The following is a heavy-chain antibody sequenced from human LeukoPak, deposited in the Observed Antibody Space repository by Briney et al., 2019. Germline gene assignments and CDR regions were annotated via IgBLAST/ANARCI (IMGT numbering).Heavy chain of an antibody. CDR2: INAEGSRI. Sequence: GGSLRLSCAASGFTFSTFEMHWVRQAPGKGLVWVSRINAEGSRIGYADSVKGRFTFSRDNARNTLYLQVNSLRAEDTGVYYCARELPREVTLDFWGQGTLVTVSS. CDR3: ARELPREVTLDF. CDR1: GFTFSTFE. D-gene: IGHD2-21*02. V-gene: IGHV3-74*01. J-gene: IGHJ4*02.